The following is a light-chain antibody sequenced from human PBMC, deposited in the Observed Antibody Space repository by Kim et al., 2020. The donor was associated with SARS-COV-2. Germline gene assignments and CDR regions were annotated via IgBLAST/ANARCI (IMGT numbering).Light chain of an antibody. V-gene: IGLV3-21*01. Sequence: PGQKARITRRGNNIGGHSVHWYQQKPGQAPVLVMYYDSDRPSGIPERLSGSKSANTATLTISRVEGGDEADYYCQVWDTDTDHYVFGTGTKVTVL. J-gene: IGLJ1*01. CDR2: YDS. CDR1: NIGGHS. CDR3: QVWDTDTDHYV.